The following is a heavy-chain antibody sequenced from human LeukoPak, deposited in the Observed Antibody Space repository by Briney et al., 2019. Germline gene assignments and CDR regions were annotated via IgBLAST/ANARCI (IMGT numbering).Heavy chain of an antibody. CDR2: IIPIFSTA. J-gene: IGHJ4*02. Sequence: ASVKVSCKASGGTFSSYAISWVRQAPGQGLEWMGGIIPIFSTANYAQKFQGRVTITADESTSTAYMELSSLRSEDTAVYYCARAEDVAAAGKGFDYWGQGTLVTVSS. CDR3: ARAEDVAAAGKGFDY. D-gene: IGHD6-13*01. V-gene: IGHV1-69*13. CDR1: GGTFSSYA.